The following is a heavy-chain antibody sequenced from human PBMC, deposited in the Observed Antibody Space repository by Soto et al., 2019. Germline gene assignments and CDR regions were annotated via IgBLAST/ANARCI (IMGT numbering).Heavy chain of an antibody. J-gene: IGHJ3*02. V-gene: IGHV3-9*01. CDR3: ANATHPSIAADDKGNALDI. Sequence: EVQLVESGGGLVQPGRSLRLSCAASGFTFDDYAMHWVRQAPGKGLEWVSGISGNSGSIGYADSVKGRFTISRDNDKNTLYLQMNSLGAEDTALYYCANATHPSIAADDKGNALDIWGEGTMVTVSS. CDR1: GFTFDDYA. D-gene: IGHD6-13*01. CDR2: ISGNSGSI.